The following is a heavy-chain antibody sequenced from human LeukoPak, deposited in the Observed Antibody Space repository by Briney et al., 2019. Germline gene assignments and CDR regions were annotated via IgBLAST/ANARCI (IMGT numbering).Heavy chain of an antibody. CDR1: GFTFSSYS. CDR3: ARDEWEPTYRYFDY. J-gene: IGHJ4*02. D-gene: IGHD1-26*01. Sequence: GGSLRPSCAASGFTFSSYSMNWVRQAPGKGLEWVSSISSSSSYIYYADSVKGRFTISRDNAKNSLYLQMNSLRAEDTAVYYCARDEWEPTYRYFDYWGQGTLVTVSS. CDR2: ISSSSSYI. V-gene: IGHV3-21*01.